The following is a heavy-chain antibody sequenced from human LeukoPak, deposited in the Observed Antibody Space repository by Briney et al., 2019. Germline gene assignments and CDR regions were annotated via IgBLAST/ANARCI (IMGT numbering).Heavy chain of an antibody. D-gene: IGHD6-6*01. CDR1: GFSFGSDS. J-gene: IGHJ4*02. V-gene: IGHV3-30*18. CDR2: ISYDGSNK. Sequence: GGSLRLSCAASGFSFGSDSMHWVRQAPGKGLEWVAVISYDGSNKYYADSVKGRFTISRDNSKNTLYLQMNSLRAEDTAVYYCAKVGGTSSSTDYWGQGTLVTVSS. CDR3: AKVGGTSSSTDY.